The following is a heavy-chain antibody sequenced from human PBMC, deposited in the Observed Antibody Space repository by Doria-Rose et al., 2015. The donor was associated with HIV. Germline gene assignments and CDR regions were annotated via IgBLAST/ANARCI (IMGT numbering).Heavy chain of an antibody. D-gene: IGHD6-19*01. CDR3: ARDIGYSSDWYVYGFDF. CDR1: GGSISSGYYY. CDR2: INTTGGP. J-gene: IGHJ3*01. V-gene: IGHV4-61*02. Sequence: QVQLQESGPGLVKPSQTLSLTCTVSGGSISSGYYYWSWIRQPAGKGLEWIGRINTTGGPSNNSYLKSRPTISLDTSKNEFSLKVGSVTAADTAVYFCARDIGYSSDWYVYGFDFWGQGTMVTVAS.